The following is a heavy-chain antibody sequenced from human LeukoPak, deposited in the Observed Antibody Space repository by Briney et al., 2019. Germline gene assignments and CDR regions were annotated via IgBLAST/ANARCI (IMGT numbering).Heavy chain of an antibody. D-gene: IGHD1-20*01. CDR3: ARDYLLANNWNDVHYYYYMDV. V-gene: IGHV1-69*05. CDR1: GGTFSSYA. Sequence: SVKVSCKASGGTFSSYAISWVRQAPGQGLEWMGGIIPIFGRANYAREFQGRVTITTDESTSTAYMELSSLRSEDTAVYYCARDYLLANNWNDVHYYYYMDVWGKGTTVTVSS. J-gene: IGHJ6*03. CDR2: IIPIFGRA.